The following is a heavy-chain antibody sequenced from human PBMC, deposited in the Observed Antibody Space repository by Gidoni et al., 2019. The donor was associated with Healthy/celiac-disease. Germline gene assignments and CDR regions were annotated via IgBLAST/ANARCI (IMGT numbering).Heavy chain of an antibody. V-gene: IGHV3-7*01. CDR1: GFTFSSYW. J-gene: IGHJ6*03. D-gene: IGHD2-2*01. CDR2: IKQDGSEK. CDR3: ARDRCSSTSCPVYYYYMDV. Sequence: EVQLVESGGGLVQPGGSLRLSCAASGFTFSSYWMSWVRQAPGKGLEWVANIKQDGSEKYYVDSVKGRFTISRDNAKNSLYLQMNSLRAEDTAVYYCARDRCSSTSCPVYYYYMDVWGKGTTVTVSS.